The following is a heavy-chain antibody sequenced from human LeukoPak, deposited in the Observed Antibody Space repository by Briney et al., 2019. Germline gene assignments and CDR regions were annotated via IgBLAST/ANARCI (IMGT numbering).Heavy chain of an antibody. Sequence: GGSLRLSCAASGFTFSNYSMNWVRQAPGKGLEWVANIKRDGSEKYYVDSVKGRFTISRDNAKNSLYLQMNSLRAEEAAVYYCARGYGDSIHFDYWGQGTLVTVSS. CDR1: GFTFSNYS. J-gene: IGHJ4*02. CDR2: IKRDGSEK. V-gene: IGHV3-7*04. CDR3: ARGYGDSIHFDY. D-gene: IGHD4-17*01.